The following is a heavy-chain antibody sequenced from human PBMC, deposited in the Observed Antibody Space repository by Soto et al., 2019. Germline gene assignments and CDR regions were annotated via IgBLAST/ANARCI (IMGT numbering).Heavy chain of an antibody. CDR2: IDGSGGIT. Sequence: QLLQSGGGLVQPGGSLTLSCAASGFTFGTPDMSWVRQAPGEGLEWVSTIDGSGGITYYADSVKGRFTISRDNSRNTVYLHMNSLRGDDTALYYCVKNSGWFKTWGQGALVTVSS. J-gene: IGHJ5*02. V-gene: IGHV3-23*01. CDR3: VKNSGWFKT. CDR1: GFTFGTPD. D-gene: IGHD3-10*01.